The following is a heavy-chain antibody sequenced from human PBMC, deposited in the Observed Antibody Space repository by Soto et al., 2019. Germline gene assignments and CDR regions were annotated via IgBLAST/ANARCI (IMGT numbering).Heavy chain of an antibody. CDR2: IYYSGST. D-gene: IGHD2-15*01. CDR1: GGSISSSVYY. V-gene: IGHV4-39*07. Sequence: PSETLSLTCTVSGGSISSSVYYWGWIRQPPGKGLEWIGNIYYSGSTYYNPSLKSRVTISVDTSKNQFSLKLSSVTAADTAVYYCATYIVVVVAATSNWYFDLWGRGTLVTVSS. CDR3: ATYIVVVVAATSNWYFDL. J-gene: IGHJ2*01.